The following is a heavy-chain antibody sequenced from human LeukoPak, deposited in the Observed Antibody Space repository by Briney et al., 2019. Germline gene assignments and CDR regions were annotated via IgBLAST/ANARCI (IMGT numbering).Heavy chain of an antibody. CDR1: GGSISSYY. V-gene: IGHV4-34*01. CDR3: ARALSAYYYGSGMDV. CDR2: INHSGST. Sequence: SSETLSLTCTVSGGSISSYYWSWIRQPPGKGLEWIGEINHSGSTNYNPSLKSRVTISVDTSKNQFSLKLSSVTAADTAVYYCARALSAYYYGSGMDVWGQGTTVTVSS. D-gene: IGHD3-10*01. J-gene: IGHJ6*02.